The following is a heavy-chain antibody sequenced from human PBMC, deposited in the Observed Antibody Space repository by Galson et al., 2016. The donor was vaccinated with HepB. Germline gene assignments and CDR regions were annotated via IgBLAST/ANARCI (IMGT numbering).Heavy chain of an antibody. D-gene: IGHD3-10*01. V-gene: IGHV4-59*01. CDR3: ARGFRGRTYYFDY. CDR2: IYYSGST. CDR1: GGSISGYF. J-gene: IGHJ4*02. Sequence: SETLSLTCTVSGGSISGYFWSWIRQPPGKGLEWIGYIYYSGSTNYNPSLKSRVTISVDTSKNQFSLKLSSVTAADTAVYYCARGFRGRTYYFDYWGQGTLVTVSS.